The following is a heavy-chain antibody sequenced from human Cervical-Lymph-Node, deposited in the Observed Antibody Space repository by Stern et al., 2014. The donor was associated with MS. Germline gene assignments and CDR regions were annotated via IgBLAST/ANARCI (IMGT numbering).Heavy chain of an antibody. CDR3: AHEDTAMVMGY. CDR1: GFSLSTSGVG. J-gene: IGHJ4*02. Sequence: QVTLRESAPTLVKPTQTLTLTCTFSGFSLSTSGVGVGWIRQPPRKALEWLALIYWDDDKRYSPSLKSRLTITKDTSKNQVVLTMTNMDPVDTATYYCAHEDTAMVMGYWGQGTLVTVSS. V-gene: IGHV2-5*02. D-gene: IGHD5-18*01. CDR2: IYWDDDK.